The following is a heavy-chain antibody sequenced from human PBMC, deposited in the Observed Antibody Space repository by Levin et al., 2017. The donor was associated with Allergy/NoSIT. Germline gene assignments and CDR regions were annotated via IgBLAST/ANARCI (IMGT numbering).Heavy chain of an antibody. D-gene: IGHD4-17*01. CDR1: GGSISSGGFY. CDR2: IYYSGST. Sequence: PSETLSLTCTVSGGSISSGGFYWSWIRQPPGKGLEWIGYIYYSGSTYYNPSLKSRVTISGDTSKNQFSLKLSSVTDAATAVYYWARDRGYGDYLRYFQYWGQGTLVTVSS. J-gene: IGHJ1*01. V-gene: IGHV4-30-4*01. CDR3: ARDRGYGDYLRYFQY.